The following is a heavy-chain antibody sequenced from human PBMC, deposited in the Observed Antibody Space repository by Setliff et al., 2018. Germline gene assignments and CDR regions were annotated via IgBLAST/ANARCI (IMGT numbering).Heavy chain of an antibody. V-gene: IGHV1-18*01. Sequence: GASVKVSCKASGYTFTSYGFSWVRQAPGQGLEWMGWISVYNGKTKYAQKLQGRVTVTTDTSTSTAYMELRSLRSEDTAVYYCAREASMVRGVIITLSTNWFDPWGQGTLVTVSS. CDR3: AREASMVRGVIITLSTNWFDP. D-gene: IGHD3-10*01. CDR1: GYTFTSYG. CDR2: ISVYNGKT. J-gene: IGHJ5*02.